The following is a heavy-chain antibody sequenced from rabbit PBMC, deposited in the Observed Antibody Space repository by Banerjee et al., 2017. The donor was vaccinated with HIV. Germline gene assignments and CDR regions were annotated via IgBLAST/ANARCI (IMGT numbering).Heavy chain of an antibody. CDR2: IDAGGSGNT. Sequence: QSLEESGGDLVKPGASLTPTCTASGFSFSSGYDMCWVRQAPGKGLEWIGCIDAGGSGNTYYASWVNGRFTISKSSSTTVTLQMTSLTAADTATYFCARSSGYDAYFSLWGPGTLVTVS. J-gene: IGHJ4*01. CDR3: ARSSGYDAYFSL. D-gene: IGHD1-1*01. CDR1: GFSFSSGYD. V-gene: IGHV1S40*01.